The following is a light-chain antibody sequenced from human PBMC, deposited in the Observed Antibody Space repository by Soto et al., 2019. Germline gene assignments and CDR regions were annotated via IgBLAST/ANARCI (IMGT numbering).Light chain of an antibody. CDR1: QSVSRY. CDR2: DAS. J-gene: IGKJ4*01. Sequence: ELVLTQSPGTLSLSPGGSATLSCRASQSVSRYLAWYQQKPGQALRLLIYDASKRATGIPARFSGSGSGTDFTLTISSLEPEDFASYYCHQRSNWPLTFGGGTRLEIK. CDR3: HQRSNWPLT. V-gene: IGKV3-11*01.